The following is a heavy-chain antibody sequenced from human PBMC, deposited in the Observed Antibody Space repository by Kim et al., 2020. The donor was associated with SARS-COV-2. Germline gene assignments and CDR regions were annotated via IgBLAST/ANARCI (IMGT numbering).Heavy chain of an antibody. CDR3: AKPYYDIISGYSWYFDL. D-gene: IGHD3-9*01. V-gene: IGHV3-11*04. J-gene: IGHJ2*01. CDR1: GFSFRDSY. Sequence: GGSLRLSCAASGFSFRDSYMTWIRQAPGKGLEWVSSISFSGNTIYYADSVKGRFTISRDNAETSLFLQMNNLRVEDTAVYYCAKPYYDIISGYSWYFDLWGRGTLVPVSS. CDR2: ISFSGNTI.